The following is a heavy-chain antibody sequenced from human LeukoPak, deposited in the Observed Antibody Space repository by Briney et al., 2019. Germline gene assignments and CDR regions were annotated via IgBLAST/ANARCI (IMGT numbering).Heavy chain of an antibody. CDR2: ISNGAGTI. J-gene: IGHJ4*02. CDR3: ARNSVDY. Sequence: GGSLRLSCAASGFTFSDYYMNWIRQAPGKGLEWVSYISNGAGTIYYADSVKGRFTISRDNAKNSLYLQMNSLRAEDTAVYYCARNSVDYWGQGTLVTVSS. D-gene: IGHD2/OR15-2a*01. CDR1: GFTFSDYY. V-gene: IGHV3-11*04.